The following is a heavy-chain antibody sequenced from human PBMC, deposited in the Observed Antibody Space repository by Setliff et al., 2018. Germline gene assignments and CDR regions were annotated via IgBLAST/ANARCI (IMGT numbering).Heavy chain of an antibody. Sequence: SETLSLTCTVSGYSICSGHYWGWIRQPPGKGLEWIGSISHSGSTYYNPSLRSRVTISLDTSKNQFSPKLTSVTAADTAVYYCAGGRRYDYGWDFDYWGQGTLVTVSS. CDR1: GYSICSGHY. CDR3: AGGRRYDYGWDFDY. D-gene: IGHD4-17*01. J-gene: IGHJ4*02. CDR2: ISHSGST. V-gene: IGHV4-38-2*02.